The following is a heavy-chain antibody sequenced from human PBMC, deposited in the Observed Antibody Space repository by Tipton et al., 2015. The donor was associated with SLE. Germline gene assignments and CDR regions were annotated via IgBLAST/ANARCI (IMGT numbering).Heavy chain of an antibody. J-gene: IGHJ1*01. V-gene: IGHV4-38-2*01. CDR3: ASSQHYYDTVRYFQH. CDR1: GYSISSGYY. D-gene: IGHD3-22*01. Sequence: GLVKPSETLSLTCAVSGYSISSGYYWGWIRQPPGKGLEWIGYIYYSGSTNYNPSLKSRVTISVDTSKNQFSLKLSSVTAADTAVYYCASSQHYYDTVRYFQHWGQGTLVTVSS. CDR2: IYYSGST.